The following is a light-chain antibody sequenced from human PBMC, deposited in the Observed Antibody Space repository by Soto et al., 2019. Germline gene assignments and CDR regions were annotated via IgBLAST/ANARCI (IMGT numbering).Light chain of an antibody. CDR2: AAS. J-gene: IGKJ4*01. CDR3: QPTTSFPLP. V-gene: IGKV1-12*01. CDR1: QGITSW. Sequence: DIQVTQSPSSVSASVGDRVTITCRASQGITSWLAWYQQKPGRAPKLLIYAASSLQSGVPSRFSGRGSWTDFTLTISRLPPEDFSTFLCQPTTSFPLPFGGGTKVEIK.